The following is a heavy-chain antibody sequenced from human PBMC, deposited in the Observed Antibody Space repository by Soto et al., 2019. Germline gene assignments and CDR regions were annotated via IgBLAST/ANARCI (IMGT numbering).Heavy chain of an antibody. CDR2: ISAYNGNT. CDR1: GYTFTSYG. J-gene: IGHJ4*02. CDR3: SREPNYFDY. Sequence: QVQLVQSGAEVKEPGASVKVSCKASGYTFTSYGISWVRPAPGQGLEWMGWISAYNGNTKYAQNLQGRVTMTTDTSTSIAYMELRSLSSDDTAVYYCSREPNYFDYWGQGTLVTVSS. V-gene: IGHV1-18*01.